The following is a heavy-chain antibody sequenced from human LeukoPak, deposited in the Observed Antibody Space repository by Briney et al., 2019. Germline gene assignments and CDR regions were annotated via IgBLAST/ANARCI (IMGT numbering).Heavy chain of an antibody. CDR2: IDNDGYST. CDR1: GFTFSNFW. V-gene: IGHV3-74*01. D-gene: IGHD5-24*01. Sequence: GGSLRLSCAASGFTFSNFWMHWVRQAPGKGLVWVSRIDNDGYSTTYADSVKGRFTISRGNAKNMLSLQMNSLRADDTAVYYCARGFHGPDYWGQGTLVTVSS. J-gene: IGHJ4*02. CDR3: ARGFHGPDY.